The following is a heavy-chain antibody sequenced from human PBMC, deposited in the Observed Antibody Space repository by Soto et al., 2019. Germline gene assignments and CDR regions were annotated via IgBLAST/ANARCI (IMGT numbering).Heavy chain of an antibody. CDR1: GYTFTSYG. D-gene: IGHD3-3*01. V-gene: IGHV1-18*01. J-gene: IGHJ6*03. CDR3: ARNVLRFLEWLSHYYYYMDV. Sequence: QVQLVQSGAEVKKPGASVKVSCKASGYTFTSYGISWVRQAPGQGLEWMGWISAYNGNTNYAQKLQGRVTMTTDTSTSTACMELRSLRSDDTAVYYCARNVLRFLEWLSHYYYYMDVWGKGTTVTVSS. CDR2: ISAYNGNT.